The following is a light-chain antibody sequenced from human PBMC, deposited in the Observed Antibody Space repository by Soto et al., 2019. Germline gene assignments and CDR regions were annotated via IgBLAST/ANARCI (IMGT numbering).Light chain of an antibody. CDR2: EVS. J-gene: IGLJ1*01. V-gene: IGLV2-14*01. CDR3: SSYTSSSTLV. Sequence: QSVLTQPASVSGSPGQSITISCTGTSRDVGGYNYVSWYSQYPGRAPKLIIYEVSNRPSGVSSRFSASKSGNTASLTISGLQAEDEADYYCSSYTSSSTLVFGTGTKVTVL. CDR1: SRDVGGYNY.